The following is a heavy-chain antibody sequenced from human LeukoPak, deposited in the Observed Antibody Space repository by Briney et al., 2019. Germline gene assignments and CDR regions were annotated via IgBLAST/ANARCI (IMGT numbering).Heavy chain of an antibody. CDR1: GGSISSGDYY. J-gene: IGHJ4*02. Sequence: QPSETLSLTCTVSGGSISSGDYYWSWIRQPPGKGLEWIGYIYYSGNTYYNPSLKSRVTISVDTSKNQFSLKLSSVTAADTAVYYCARVPLSQVGHFDYWGQGTLVTVSS. CDR2: IYYSGNT. V-gene: IGHV4-30-4*02. D-gene: IGHD2/OR15-2a*01. CDR3: ARVPLSQVGHFDY.